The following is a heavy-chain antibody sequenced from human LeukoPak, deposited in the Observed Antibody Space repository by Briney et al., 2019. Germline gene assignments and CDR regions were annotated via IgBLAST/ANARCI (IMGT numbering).Heavy chain of an antibody. CDR3: ARAIAVAEV. Sequence: ASVKVSCKASGYTFTGYYMHWVRQAPGQGLEWMGWINPNSGGTNYAQKFQGRVTMTRDTSISTAYMELTSLRYDDTAVYYCARAIAVAEVWGQGTLVTVSS. V-gene: IGHV1-2*02. J-gene: IGHJ4*02. CDR2: INPNSGGT. D-gene: IGHD6-19*01. CDR1: GYTFTGYY.